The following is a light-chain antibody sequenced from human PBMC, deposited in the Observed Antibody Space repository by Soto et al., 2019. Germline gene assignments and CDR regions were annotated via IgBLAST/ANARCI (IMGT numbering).Light chain of an antibody. V-gene: IGKV3-20*01. CDR2: GAS. Sequence: EIVLTQSPGTLSLSPGERATLSCRASQSVSSSYLAWYQQKPGQAPRLLIYGASSRATGIPDRFSGSGSGTDFTLNISRLESEDFAVYYCQQYGSSPYMYTFGQGTKVDIK. CDR1: QSVSSSY. J-gene: IGKJ2*01. CDR3: QQYGSSPYMYT.